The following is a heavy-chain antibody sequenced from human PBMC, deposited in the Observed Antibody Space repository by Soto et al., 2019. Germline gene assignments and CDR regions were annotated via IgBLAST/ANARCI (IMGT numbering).Heavy chain of an antibody. V-gene: IGHV4-30-2*01. D-gene: IGHD5-18*01. CDR1: GGSISSGGYS. CDR2: IYHSGST. Sequence: SETLSLTCAVSGGSISSGGYSWRWIRQPPGKGLEWIGYIYHSGSTYYNPSLKSRVTISVDRSKNQFSLKLSSVTAADTAVYYCARVRYSYGYYFDYWGQGTLVT. CDR3: ARVRYSYGYYFDY. J-gene: IGHJ4*02.